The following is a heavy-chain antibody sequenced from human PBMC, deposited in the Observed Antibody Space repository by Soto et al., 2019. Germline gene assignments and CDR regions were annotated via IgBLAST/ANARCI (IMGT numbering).Heavy chain of an antibody. CDR3: AKDPIRFLEWFRPDAFDI. CDR1: GFTFSSYA. V-gene: IGHV3-23*01. J-gene: IGHJ3*02. D-gene: IGHD3-3*01. Sequence: PGGSLRLSCAASGFTFSSYAMSWVRQAPGKELEWVSAISGSGGSTYYADSVKGRFTISRDNSKNTLYLQMNSLRAEDTAVYYCAKDPIRFLEWFRPDAFDIWGQGTMVTVSS. CDR2: ISGSGGST.